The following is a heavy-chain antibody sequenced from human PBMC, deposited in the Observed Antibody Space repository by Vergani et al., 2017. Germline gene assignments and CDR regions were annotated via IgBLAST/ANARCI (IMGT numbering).Heavy chain of an antibody. CDR3: AGWVFSYIVVVPAAMYHYYYYMDV. CDR1: GGTFSSYT. CDR2: IIPILGIA. Sequence: QVQLVQSGAEVKKPGSSVKVSCKASGGTFSSYTISWVRQAPGQGLEWMGRIIPILGIANYAQKFQGRVTITADKSTSTAYMELSSLRSEDTAVYYCAGWVFSYIVVVPAAMYHYYYYMDVWGKGSTVTVSS. D-gene: IGHD2-2*01. J-gene: IGHJ6*03. V-gene: IGHV1-69*02.